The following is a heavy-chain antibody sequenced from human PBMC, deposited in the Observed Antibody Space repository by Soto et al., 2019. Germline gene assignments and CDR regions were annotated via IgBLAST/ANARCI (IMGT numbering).Heavy chain of an antibody. V-gene: IGHV3-7*01. J-gene: IGHJ5*02. CDR2: IKQDGSEK. D-gene: IGHD6-19*01. CDR3: AIEVESVAVAGSFDP. Sequence: GGSLRLSCAASGFTFSSYWMSWVRQGPGKGLEWVANIKQDGSEKYYVDSVKGRFTISRDNAKNSLYLQMNSLRAEDTAVYYCAIEVESVAVAGSFDPWGQGSLVTVSS. CDR1: GFTFSSYW.